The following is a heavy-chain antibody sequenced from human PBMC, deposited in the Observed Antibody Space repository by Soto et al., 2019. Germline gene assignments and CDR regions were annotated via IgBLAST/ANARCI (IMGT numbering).Heavy chain of an antibody. J-gene: IGHJ3*01. D-gene: IGHD6-19*01. V-gene: IGHV3-23*01. CDR2: ISGSGGSA. Sequence: EVQLLESGGGLVQPGGSLRLSCAASGFTFTNYAMNWVRQAPGKGLECVSVISGSGGSAYYADSVKGRFTISRDNSKNTLYLQMNSLRAEDTAVYYCVKEGNGWDLWGRGTMVTVSS. CDR3: VKEGNGWDL. CDR1: GFTFTNYA.